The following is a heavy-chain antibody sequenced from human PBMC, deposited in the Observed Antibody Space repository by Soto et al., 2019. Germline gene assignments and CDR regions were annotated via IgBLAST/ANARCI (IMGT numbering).Heavy chain of an antibody. CDR1: DGSISSYY. CDR2: IYGTGTT. CDR3: AGFSSGTYLFGL. Sequence: SETLSLTCTVSDGSISSYYWSWIRQPPGKGLEWIGYIYGTGTTNYAPSLKNRVTMSLHTSKNQFSLTLSSVTAADTAMYYCAGFSSGTYLFGLWGPGTLVT. J-gene: IGHJ4*02. V-gene: IGHV4-59*01. D-gene: IGHD1-26*01.